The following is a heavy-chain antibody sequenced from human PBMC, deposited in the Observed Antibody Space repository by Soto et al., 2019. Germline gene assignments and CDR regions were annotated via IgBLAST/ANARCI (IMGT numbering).Heavy chain of an antibody. D-gene: IGHD3-10*01. CDR3: ARERGPHMVRGVITFLLDAFDI. Sequence: GGSLRLSCAASGFTFSSYAMHWVRQAPGKGLEYVSAISSNGGSTYYANSVKGRFTISRDNSKNTLYLQMGSLRAEDMAVYYCARERGPHMVRGVITFLLDAFDIWGQGTMVTVSS. J-gene: IGHJ3*02. CDR1: GFTFSSYA. V-gene: IGHV3-64*01. CDR2: ISSNGGST.